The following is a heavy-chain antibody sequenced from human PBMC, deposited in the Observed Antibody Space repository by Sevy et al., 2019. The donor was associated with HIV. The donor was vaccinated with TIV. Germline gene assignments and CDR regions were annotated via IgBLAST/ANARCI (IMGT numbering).Heavy chain of an antibody. J-gene: IGHJ4*02. V-gene: IGHV4-39*01. D-gene: IGHD2-8*01. CDR1: GDSIISTSFY. Sequence: SETLSLICNVSGDSIISTSFYWAWIRQPPGKGLEWIASMSSSGSKYYSPSLKTRTTISVDTSKNQFSLNLSPVTAADTAIYYCARHPHGRLRYAITGRYYFDPWDLGTVVTVSS. CDR3: ARHPHGRLRYAITGRYYFDP. CDR2: MSSSGSK.